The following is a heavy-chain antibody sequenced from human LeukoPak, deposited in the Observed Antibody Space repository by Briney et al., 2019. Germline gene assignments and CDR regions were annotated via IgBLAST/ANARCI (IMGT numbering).Heavy chain of an antibody. V-gene: IGHV3-7*04. J-gene: IGHJ4*02. CDR2: IKQDGSEK. CDR1: EFTFSRYW. Sequence: GGSLRLSCAASEFTFSRYWMSWVRQAPGKGLEWVANIKQDGSEKSYVDSVKGRFMISRDNPKNSLHLQMNSLRAEDTAVYYCARDGYATGSHDYWGQGTLVTVSS. CDR3: ARDGYATGSHDY. D-gene: IGHD3-10*01.